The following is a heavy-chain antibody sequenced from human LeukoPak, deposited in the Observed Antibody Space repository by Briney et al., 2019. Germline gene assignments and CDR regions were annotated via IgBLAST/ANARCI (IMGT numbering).Heavy chain of an antibody. CDR3: ARGQARLAWSDP. J-gene: IGHJ5*02. D-gene: IGHD6-19*01. Sequence: SETLSLTCTVSGYSISSGYYWGWIRQPPGKGLEWIGSIYHSGSTYYNPSLKSRVTMSLDTSKNQFSLRLRSVTAADTAVYYCARGQARLAWSDPWGQGTLVTVSS. V-gene: IGHV4-38-2*02. CDR1: GYSISSGYY. CDR2: IYHSGST.